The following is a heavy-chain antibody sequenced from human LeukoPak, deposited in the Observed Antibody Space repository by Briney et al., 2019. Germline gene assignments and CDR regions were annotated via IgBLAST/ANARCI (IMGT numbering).Heavy chain of an antibody. CDR2: INPNSGGT. CDR1: GYTFTNYG. J-gene: IGHJ3*02. CDR3: APVSYSSSAAAFDI. D-gene: IGHD6-6*01. Sequence: ASVKVSCKASGYTFTNYGISWVRQAPGQGLEWMGWINPNSGGTNYAQKFQGRVTMTRDTSISTAYMELSRLRSDDTAVYYCAPVSYSSSAAAFDIWGQGTMVTVSS. V-gene: IGHV1-2*02.